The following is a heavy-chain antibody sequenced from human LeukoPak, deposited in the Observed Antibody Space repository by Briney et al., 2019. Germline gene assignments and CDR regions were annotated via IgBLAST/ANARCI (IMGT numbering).Heavy chain of an antibody. Sequence: SETLSLTCTVSGGSISSYFWSWIRQPAGKRLEWIGRIYPSGSTNYNPSLKSRVTMSVDTSKNHFSLKLNSVTAADTAVYYRARGRGPLAFDIWGQGTMVTVSS. CDR1: GGSISSYF. J-gene: IGHJ3*02. CDR3: ARGRGPLAFDI. V-gene: IGHV4-4*07. CDR2: IYPSGST.